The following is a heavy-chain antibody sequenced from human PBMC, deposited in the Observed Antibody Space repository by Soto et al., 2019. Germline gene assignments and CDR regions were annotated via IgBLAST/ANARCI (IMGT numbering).Heavy chain of an antibody. CDR3: AREQIDILVQAAIYYYYGMDV. D-gene: IGHD2-2*01. CDR1: GDTFTSYA. CDR2: INAGNGNT. V-gene: IGHV1-3*01. J-gene: IGHJ6*02. Sequence: ASVKVSCKAAGDTFTSYAIHWVRQAPGQRLEWMGWINAGNGNTKYSQKFQGRVTITRDTSASTDYMELSNLRSEDTAVYYCAREQIDILVQAAIYYYYGMDVWGQGTTDPVSS.